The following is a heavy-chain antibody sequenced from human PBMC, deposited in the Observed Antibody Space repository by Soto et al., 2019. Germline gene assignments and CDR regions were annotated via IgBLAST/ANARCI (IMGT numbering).Heavy chain of an antibody. Sequence: GGSLRPSCAASGFTFSSYSMNWVRQAPGKGLEWVSSISSSSSYIYYADSVKGRFTISRDNAKNSLYLQMNSLRAEDTAVYYCARDRVGATTADYWGQGTLVTVSS. D-gene: IGHD1-26*01. V-gene: IGHV3-21*01. CDR3: ARDRVGATTADY. J-gene: IGHJ4*02. CDR2: ISSSSSYI. CDR1: GFTFSSYS.